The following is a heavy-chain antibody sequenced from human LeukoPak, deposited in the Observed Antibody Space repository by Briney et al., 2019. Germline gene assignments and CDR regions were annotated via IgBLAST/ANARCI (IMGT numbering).Heavy chain of an antibody. D-gene: IGHD2-15*01. Sequence: SVKVSCKASGGPFSSYAIRRVRQGPGQGLEWMGRNIPILGLAKRAQKFQGRVTITADKSPSTAYMELSSLKSEDTAVYYCARNGYCSGGSCQNFDCWGEGTLVTVSS. CDR2: NIPILGLA. CDR3: ARNGYCSGGSCQNFDC. CDR1: GGPFSSYA. J-gene: IGHJ4*02. V-gene: IGHV1-69*04.